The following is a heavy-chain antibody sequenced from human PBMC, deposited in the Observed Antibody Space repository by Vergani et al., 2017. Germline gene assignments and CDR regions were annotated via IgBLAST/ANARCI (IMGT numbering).Heavy chain of an antibody. CDR2: IIPISGTA. V-gene: IGHV1-69*12. J-gene: IGHJ3*02. Sequence: QVQLVQSGAEVKKPGSSVKVSCKASGGTFSSYAISWVRQAPGQGLEWMGGIIPISGTANYAQKFQGRVTITADESTSTAYMELSSLRSEDTAVYYCARGTSMTTVTNDAFDIWGQGTMVTVSS. D-gene: IGHD4-17*01. CDR1: GGTFSSYA. CDR3: ARGTSMTTVTNDAFDI.